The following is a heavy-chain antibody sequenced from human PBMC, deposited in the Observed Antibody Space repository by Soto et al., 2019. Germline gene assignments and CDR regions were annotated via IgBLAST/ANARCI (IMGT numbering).Heavy chain of an antibody. CDR3: ARLGDVPYYYYGMDV. J-gene: IGHJ6*02. V-gene: IGHV1-18*01. D-gene: IGHD3-16*01. Sequence: QVQLVQSGAEVKKPGASVKVSGKASGYTFSRSGISWVRQAPGQGLEWMGWINGYNGNTNYTQKMQGRITMTTDTPTSTAYMELRSLRSDDTAVYYGARLGDVPYYYYGMDVWGQGTTVIVSS. CDR2: INGYNGNT. CDR1: GYTFSRSG.